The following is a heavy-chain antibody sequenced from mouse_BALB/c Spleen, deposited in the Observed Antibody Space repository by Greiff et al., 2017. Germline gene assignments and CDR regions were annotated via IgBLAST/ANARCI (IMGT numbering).Heavy chain of an antibody. CDR2: INPSSGYT. CDR3: ASYGSSQFAY. V-gene: IGHV1-4*01. CDR1: GYTFTSYT. Sequence: VQVVESGAELSRPGASVKMSCKASGYTFTSYTMHWVKQRPGQGLEWIGYINPSSGYTNYNQKFKDKATLTADKSSSTAYMQLSSLTSEDSAVYYCASYGSSQFAYWGQGTLVTVSA. D-gene: IGHD1-1*01. J-gene: IGHJ3*01.